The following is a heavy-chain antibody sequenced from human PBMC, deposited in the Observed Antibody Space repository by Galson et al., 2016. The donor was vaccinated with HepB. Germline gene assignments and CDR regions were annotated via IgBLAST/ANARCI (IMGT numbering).Heavy chain of an antibody. J-gene: IGHJ6*02. CDR3: ARSLTVSYDFCGAIYNYYAMDV. CDR1: GYTFDSYW. Sequence: QSGAEVKKPGESLKISCRGSGYTFDSYWIGWVRQMPGKGLEWMAIIYPGDFDIRYSPSFQGQVTISVDKSISTAYLQWSGLTASDTAMYYCARSLTVSYDFCGAIYNYYAMDVWGQGTTVIVS. D-gene: IGHD3-3*01. CDR2: IYPGDFDI. V-gene: IGHV5-51*01.